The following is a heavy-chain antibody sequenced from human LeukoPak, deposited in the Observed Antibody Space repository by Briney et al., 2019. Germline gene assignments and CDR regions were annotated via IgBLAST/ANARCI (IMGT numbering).Heavy chain of an antibody. D-gene: IGHD2-8*02. Sequence: GGSLRLSCAASGFMFATYAMSWVRQAPGKGLEWVSAISGSGGSTYYADSVKGRFTISRDNSKNTLYLQMNSLRAEDTAVYYCAKTQTRGFPVSLDAFDIWGQGTMVTVSS. CDR2: ISGSGGST. J-gene: IGHJ3*02. CDR1: GFMFATYA. V-gene: IGHV3-23*01. CDR3: AKTQTRGFPVSLDAFDI.